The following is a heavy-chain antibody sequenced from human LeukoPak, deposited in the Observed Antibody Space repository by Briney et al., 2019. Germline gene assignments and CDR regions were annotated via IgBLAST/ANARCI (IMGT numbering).Heavy chain of an antibody. D-gene: IGHD7-27*01. CDR2: IFSSSTYI. J-gene: IGHJ4*02. Sequence: GGSLRLSCAASGFTFNTYSMNWVRQAPGKGLEWVSFIFSSSTYIYYTDSVKGRFTTSRDNAKSSVYLQMNSLRAEDTAVYYCGRGHWGLDYWGQGALVTVSS. CDR1: GFTFNTYS. V-gene: IGHV3-21*01. CDR3: GRGHWGLDY.